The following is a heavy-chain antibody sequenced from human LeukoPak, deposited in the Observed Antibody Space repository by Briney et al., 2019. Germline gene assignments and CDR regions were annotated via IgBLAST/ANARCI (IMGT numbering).Heavy chain of an antibody. CDR2: INPSGGST. CDR1: GYTFTSYY. Sequence: ASVKVSCKASGYTFTSYYMHWVRHAPGQGLEWMGIINPSGGSTSYAQKFQGRVTMTRDMSTSTVYMELSSLRSEDTAVYYCARDSGISHSDYYYYYYMDVWGKGTTVTVSS. V-gene: IGHV1-46*01. D-gene: IGHD1-26*01. J-gene: IGHJ6*03. CDR3: ARDSGISHSDYYYYYYMDV.